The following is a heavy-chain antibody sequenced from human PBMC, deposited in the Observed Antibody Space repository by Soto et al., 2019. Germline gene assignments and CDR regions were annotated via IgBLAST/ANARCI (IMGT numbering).Heavy chain of an antibody. CDR2: IYYSGST. CDR3: ARGLGVTDY. CDR1: GGSISSYY. Sequence: SETLSLTCTVSGGSISSYYWSWIRQPPGKGLEWIGYIYYSGSTNYNPSLKSRVTISVDTSKNQFSLKLSSVTAADTAVYYCARGLGVTDYWGQGTLVTVSS. D-gene: IGHD2-8*01. V-gene: IGHV4-59*01. J-gene: IGHJ4*02.